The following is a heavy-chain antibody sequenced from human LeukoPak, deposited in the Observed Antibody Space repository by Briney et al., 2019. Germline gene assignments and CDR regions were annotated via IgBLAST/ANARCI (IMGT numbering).Heavy chain of an antibody. D-gene: IGHD2-21*02. CDR1: GFTFSSYA. J-gene: IGHJ1*01. CDR3: AKEYCGGDCYSPGAEYFQH. V-gene: IGHV3-23*01. CDR2: ISGSGGST. Sequence: GGSLRLSCAASGFTFSSYAMSWVRQAPGKGLEWVSAISGSGGSTYYADSVKGRFTISRDNSKNTLYVQMNSLRAEDTAVYYCAKEYCGGDCYSPGAEYFQHWGQGTLVTVSS.